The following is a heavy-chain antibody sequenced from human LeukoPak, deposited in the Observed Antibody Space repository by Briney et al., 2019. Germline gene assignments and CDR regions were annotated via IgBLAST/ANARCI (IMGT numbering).Heavy chain of an antibody. V-gene: IGHV4-39*02. J-gene: IGHJ2*01. CDR1: GGSISSSSYY. CDR3: ARDRYTVVSWYFDL. CDR2: IYYSGST. D-gene: IGHD4-23*01. Sequence: SETLSLTCTVSGGSISSSSYYWGWIRQPPGKGLEWIGSIYYSGSTYYNPSLKSRVTISVDTSKNQFSLKLSSVTAADTAVYYCARDRYTVVSWYFDLWGRGTLVTVSS.